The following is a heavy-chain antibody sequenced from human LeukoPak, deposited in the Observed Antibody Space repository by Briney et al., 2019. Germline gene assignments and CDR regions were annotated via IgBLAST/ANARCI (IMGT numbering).Heavy chain of an antibody. Sequence: ASVKVSCKASGYTFTSYYMHWVRQAPGQGLEWMGIINPSGGSTSYAQKFQGRITMTRDMSTSTVYMELSSLRSEDTAVYYCAGDRVDTAMVLSDWGQGTLVTVSS. V-gene: IGHV1-46*01. CDR1: GYTFTSYY. CDR2: INPSGGST. J-gene: IGHJ4*02. CDR3: AGDRVDTAMVLSD. D-gene: IGHD5-18*01.